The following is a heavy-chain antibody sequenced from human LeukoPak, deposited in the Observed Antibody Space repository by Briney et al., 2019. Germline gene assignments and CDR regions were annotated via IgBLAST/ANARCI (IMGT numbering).Heavy chain of an antibody. V-gene: IGHV4-59*12. CDR2: ISYSGST. CDR3: AGLGVMVLVYQFEY. D-gene: IGHD2-8*01. CDR1: GGSISSYY. J-gene: IGHJ4*02. Sequence: PSETLSLTCTVSGGSISSYYWSWIRQPPGKELELIGIISYSGSTDYNPSLKSRVTISTDTSKNQFSLKLTSVTAADTAVYYCAGLGVMVLVYQFEYWGRGTPVTVSS.